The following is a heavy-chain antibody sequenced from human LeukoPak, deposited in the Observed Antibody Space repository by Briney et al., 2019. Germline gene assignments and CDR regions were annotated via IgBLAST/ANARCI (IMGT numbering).Heavy chain of an antibody. V-gene: IGHV6-1*01. J-gene: IGHJ4*02. CDR1: GDRVSSNSAA. Sequence: SQTLSLTCAISGDRVSSNSAAWNWISQSPSRGLEWLGRTYYRSKWYNDYALSVKSRISINPDTSKKQFSLQLNSVTPEDTAVYYCARSYSSGWDFESWGQGTLVTVSS. CDR2: TYYRSKWYN. CDR3: ARSYSSGWDFES. D-gene: IGHD6-19*01.